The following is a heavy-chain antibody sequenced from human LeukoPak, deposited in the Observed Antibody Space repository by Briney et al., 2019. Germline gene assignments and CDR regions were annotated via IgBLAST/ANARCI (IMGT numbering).Heavy chain of an antibody. J-gene: IGHJ4*02. V-gene: IGHV3-21*01. CDR2: ISSSSNNI. CDR3: ARGYQRPDY. D-gene: IGHD2-2*01. Sequence: GGSLRLSCAASGFTFSTYTMNWVRQAPGKGLEWVSTISSSSNNINYADSVKGRFTISRDNAMNSVHLQMNSLRVEDTAVYYCARGYQRPDYWGQGTLITVSS. CDR1: GFTFSTYT.